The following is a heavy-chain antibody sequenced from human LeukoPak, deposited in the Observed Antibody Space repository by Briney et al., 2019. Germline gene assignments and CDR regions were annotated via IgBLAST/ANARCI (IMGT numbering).Heavy chain of an antibody. CDR1: GYRFSDSY. CDR3: VTAYDQ. J-gene: IGHJ5*02. V-gene: IGHV1-2*02. Sequence: ASVKVSCKASGYRFSDSYIHWVRQAPGHGFGWMGWINPSSGDTKYARMFQGRVTMTTGAAISTAYMELSGLTSADTAIYFCVTAYDQWGQGTLVTVSS. CDR2: INPSSGDT.